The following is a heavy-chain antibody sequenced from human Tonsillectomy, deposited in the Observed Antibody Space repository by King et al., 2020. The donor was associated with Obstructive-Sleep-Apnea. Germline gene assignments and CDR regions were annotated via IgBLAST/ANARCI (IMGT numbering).Heavy chain of an antibody. J-gene: IGHJ6*02. V-gene: IGHV2-5*02. Sequence: TLKESGPTLVKPTQTLTLTCTFSGLSLTSNGMRVARIRQPPGKALEWLALIYWDDDKRYSPSLKSRLTITKDTSKNQVVLTMTNMDPVDTATYYCARPSGGHGMDVWGQGTTVTVSS. CDR2: IYWDDDK. CDR1: GLSLTSNGMR. CDR3: ARPSGGHGMDV.